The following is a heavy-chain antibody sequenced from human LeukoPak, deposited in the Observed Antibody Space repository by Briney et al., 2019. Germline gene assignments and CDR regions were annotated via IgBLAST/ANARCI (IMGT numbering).Heavy chain of an antibody. CDR3: ARALGMATIDAFDL. J-gene: IGHJ3*01. V-gene: IGHV1-18*01. CDR1: GYTFTSYG. Sequence: ASVKVSCKASGYTFTSYGISWVRQAPGQGLEWMGWISAYNGNTNYAQKLQGRVTMTTDTSTSTAYMELRSLRSDDTAVYYCARALGMATIDAFDLWGQGTMVTVSS. D-gene: IGHD5-24*01. CDR2: ISAYNGNT.